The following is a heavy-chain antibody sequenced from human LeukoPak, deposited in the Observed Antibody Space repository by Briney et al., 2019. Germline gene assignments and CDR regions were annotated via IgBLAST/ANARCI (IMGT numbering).Heavy chain of an antibody. V-gene: IGHV4-34*01. D-gene: IGHD7-27*01. CDR2: INHSGST. Sequence: SETLSLTCAVYGGSFSGYYWNWIRQPPGKGLEWIGEINHSGSTNYNPYLKSRVTISVDTSKNQFSQKLSSVTAADTAVYYCAREGVGKYWGQGTLVTVSS. CDR1: GGSFSGYY. J-gene: IGHJ4*02. CDR3: AREGVGKY.